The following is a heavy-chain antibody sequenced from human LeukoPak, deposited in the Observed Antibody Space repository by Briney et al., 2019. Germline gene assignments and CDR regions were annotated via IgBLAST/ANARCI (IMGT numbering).Heavy chain of an antibody. V-gene: IGHV1-69*13. CDR2: IIPIFVTA. Sequence: ASVKVSCKASGGTFSSYAISWVRQAPGQGLEWMGGIIPIFVTANYAQKFQGRVTITADESTSTAYMELSSLRSEDTAVYYCARGGWSGDSSSWFPSWFDPWGQGTLVTVSS. D-gene: IGHD6-13*01. CDR1: GGTFSSYA. J-gene: IGHJ5*02. CDR3: ARGGWSGDSSSWFPSWFDP.